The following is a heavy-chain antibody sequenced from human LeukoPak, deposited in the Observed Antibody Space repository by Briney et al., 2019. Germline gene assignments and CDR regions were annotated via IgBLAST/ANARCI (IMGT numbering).Heavy chain of an antibody. CDR2: ISSSSSYI. J-gene: IGHJ4*02. V-gene: IGHV3-21*01. D-gene: IGHD6-13*01. CDR3: ARGRGTAAVNY. CDR1: GFTFSSYS. Sequence: GGSLRLSCAASGFTFSSYSMNWVRQAPGKGLEWVSSISSSSSYIYYADSVKGRFTIPRDNAKNSLYLQMNSLRAEDTAVYYCARGRGTAAVNYWGQGTLVTVSS.